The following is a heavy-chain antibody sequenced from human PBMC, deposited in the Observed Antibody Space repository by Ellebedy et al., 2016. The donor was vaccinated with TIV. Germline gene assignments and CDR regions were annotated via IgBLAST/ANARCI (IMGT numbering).Heavy chain of an antibody. D-gene: IGHD3-22*01. CDR1: GGTFSSYA. V-gene: IGHV1-69*10. J-gene: IGHJ4*01. CDR3: ARGQGHDSSGYYYTYYFDY. CDR2: IIPILGMP. Sequence: SVKVSCKASGGTFSSYAISWVRQAPGQGLEWMGGIIPILGMPNYAQKFQGTVTITSDRSTSTAYMELSSLRSEDTAVYYCARGQGHDSSGYYYTYYFDYWGHGTLVTVSS.